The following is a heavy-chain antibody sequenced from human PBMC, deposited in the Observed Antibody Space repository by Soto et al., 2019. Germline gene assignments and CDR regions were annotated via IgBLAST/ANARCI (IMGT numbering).Heavy chain of an antibody. CDR3: ARSLLQGDF. V-gene: IGHV1-46*01. D-gene: IGHD2-21*01. CDR2: INPNGGGT. Sequence: QVQLVQSGAEVKKPGASVKVSCKASGYTFIHYYIHWVRQAPGQGLEWMAIINPNGGGTNYAQKFQARVTVKSDTSTSTVSMELNSLGSDDTAVYFCARSLLQGDFWGQGTLVTVSS. J-gene: IGHJ4*02. CDR1: GYTFIHYY.